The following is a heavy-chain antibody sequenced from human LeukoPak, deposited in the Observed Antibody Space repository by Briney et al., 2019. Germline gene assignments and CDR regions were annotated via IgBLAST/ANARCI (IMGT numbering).Heavy chain of an antibody. D-gene: IGHD3-3*01. V-gene: IGHV3-72*01. CDR2: IRKKANSYTT. CDR1: GFIFSDHY. J-gene: IGHJ4*02. CDR3: ASGRNYDFWSGYYAFDY. Sequence: GGSLRLSCAASGFIFSDHYMDWVRQAPGKGLEWVGRIRKKANSYTTEYAASVKGRFTISRDDSTNSLYLQMNSLKTEDTAVYYCASGRNYDFWSGYYAFDYWGQGTLVTVSS.